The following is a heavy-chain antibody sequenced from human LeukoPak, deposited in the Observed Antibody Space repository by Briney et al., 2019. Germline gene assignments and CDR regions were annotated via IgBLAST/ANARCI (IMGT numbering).Heavy chain of an antibody. Sequence: PSETLSLTCTVSGSSISGGYYWGWIRQPPGKGLEWIGTIHHSGSNYNNASLKTRVTISVDTSKNQFSLKLSSVIAADTAVYYCARGRYFYDTSGYYYFDYWGQGTLVTVSS. D-gene: IGHD3-22*01. J-gene: IGHJ4*02. V-gene: IGHV4-38-2*02. CDR1: GSSISGGYY. CDR3: ARGRYFYDTSGYYYFDY. CDR2: IHHSGSN.